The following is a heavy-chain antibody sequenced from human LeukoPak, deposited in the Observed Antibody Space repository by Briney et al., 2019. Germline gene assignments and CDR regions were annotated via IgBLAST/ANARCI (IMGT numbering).Heavy chain of an antibody. D-gene: IGHD6-13*01. CDR1: GYSISSGYY. J-gene: IGHJ4*02. CDR3: ARLGPAAGTSFDY. V-gene: IGHV4-38-2*02. Sequence: KSSETLSLTCTVSGYSISSGYYWGWIRQPPGKGLEWIGNIYHSGSTYYNPSLKSRVTISVDTSRNQFSLKLSSVTAADTAVYYCARLGPAAGTSFDYWGQGTLVTVSS. CDR2: IYHSGST.